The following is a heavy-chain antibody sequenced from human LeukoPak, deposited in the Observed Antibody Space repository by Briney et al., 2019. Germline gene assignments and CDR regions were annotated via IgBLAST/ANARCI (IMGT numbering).Heavy chain of an antibody. D-gene: IGHD3-3*01. J-gene: IGHJ6*03. CDR2: IIPIFGIA. V-gene: IGHV1-69*13. Sequence: ASVKVSCKASGGTFSSYAISWVRQAPGQGLEWMGGIIPIFGIANYAQKFQGRVTITADESTSTAYMELGSLRSEDTAVYYCARDGRYYDFWSGYSDPYYYYYMDVWGKGTTVTVSS. CDR3: ARDGRYYDFWSGYSDPYYYYYMDV. CDR1: GGTFSSYA.